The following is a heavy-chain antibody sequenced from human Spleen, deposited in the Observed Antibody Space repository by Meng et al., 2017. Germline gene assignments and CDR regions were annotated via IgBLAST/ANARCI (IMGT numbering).Heavy chain of an antibody. D-gene: IGHD4-11*01. CDR2: INHSGST. CDR1: GGSFSDYY. J-gene: IGHJ4*02. CDR3: ARGPTTMAHDFDY. Sequence: QVQLQEWGAGLLKTSETLLLNCVVSGGSFSDYYWSWIRQPPGKGLEWIGEINHSGSTNYNPSLESRATISVDTSQNNLSLKLSSVTAADSAVYYCARGPTTMAHDFDYWGQGTLVTVSS. V-gene: IGHV4-34*01.